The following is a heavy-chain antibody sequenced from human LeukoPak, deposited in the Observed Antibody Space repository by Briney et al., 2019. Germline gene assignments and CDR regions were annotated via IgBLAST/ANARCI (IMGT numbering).Heavy chain of an antibody. CDR1: GYTFTSYY. V-gene: IGHV1-46*01. Sequence: ASVKVSCKASGYTFTSYYMHWVRQAPGQGLEWMGIINPSGGSTSYAQKFQGRVTMTRDMSTSTVYMELSSLRSEDTAVYYCAREVADYGGYYYYHYMDVWGKGTTVTISS. CDR2: INPSGGST. J-gene: IGHJ6*03. D-gene: IGHD4-23*01. CDR3: AREVADYGGYYYYHYMDV.